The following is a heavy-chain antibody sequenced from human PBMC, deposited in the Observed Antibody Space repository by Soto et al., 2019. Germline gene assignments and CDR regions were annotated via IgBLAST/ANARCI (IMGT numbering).Heavy chain of an antibody. V-gene: IGHV4-59*01. CDR2: IYYSGST. D-gene: IGHD3-10*01. Sequence: QVQLQESGPGLVKPSETLSLTCTVSGGSISSYYWSWIRQPPGKGLEWIGYIYYSGSTTYNPSLKSRVTLSVDTSKNLFPLKLSSVTAADTAVYYCARLYGSAVDIWGQGTMVTVSS. J-gene: IGHJ3*02. CDR3: ARLYGSAVDI. CDR1: GGSISSYY.